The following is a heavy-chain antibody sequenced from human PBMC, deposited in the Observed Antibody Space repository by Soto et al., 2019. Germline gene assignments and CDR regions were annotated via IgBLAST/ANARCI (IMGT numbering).Heavy chain of an antibody. V-gene: IGHV4-59*01. CDR3: AREEWGSGSRWLDP. D-gene: IGHD6-19*01. CDR2: IYYSGST. CDR1: GCSISSYY. J-gene: IGHJ5*02. Sequence: SETLSLTCTVSGCSISSYYWIWIRQPPGKGLEWIGYIYYSGSTNYNPSLKSRVTISVDTSKNQFSLKLSSVTAADTAVYYCAREEWGSGSRWLDPWGQGTLVTVSS.